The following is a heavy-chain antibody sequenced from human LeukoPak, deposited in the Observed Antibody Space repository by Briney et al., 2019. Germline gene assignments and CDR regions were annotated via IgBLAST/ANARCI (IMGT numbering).Heavy chain of an antibody. CDR3: ARYYGDYDVSFDY. J-gene: IGHJ4*02. CDR2: ISYDGSNK. D-gene: IGHD4-17*01. V-gene: IGHV3-30*04. Sequence: GGSLRLSCAASGFTFSSYAMHWVRQAPGKGLEWVAVISYDGSNKYYADSVKGRFTISRDNSKNSLYLQMNSLRAEDTAVYYCARYYGDYDVSFDYWGQGTLVTVSS. CDR1: GFTFSSYA.